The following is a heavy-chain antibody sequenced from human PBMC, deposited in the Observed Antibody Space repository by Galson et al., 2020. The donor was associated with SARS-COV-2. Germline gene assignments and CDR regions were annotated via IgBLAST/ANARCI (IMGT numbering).Heavy chain of an antibody. D-gene: IGHD1-1*01. J-gene: IGHJ1*01. CDR2: IFYDGNYK. V-gene: IGHV3-33*01. Sequence: GESLKISCAASGFTFSNYGMHWVRQAPGKGLEWVAVIFYDGNYKYYGDSVKGRFTISRDNSKNTVYLQMNSLTAEDTAVYYCARREEDNKRRGLEHWGHGILVTVSS. CDR1: GFTFSNYG. CDR3: ARREEDNKRRGLEH.